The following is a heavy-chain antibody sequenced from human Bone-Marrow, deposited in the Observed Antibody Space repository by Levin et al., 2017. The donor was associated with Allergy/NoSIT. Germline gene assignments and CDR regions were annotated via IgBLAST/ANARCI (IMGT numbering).Heavy chain of an antibody. Sequence: SGPTLVKPTQTLTLTCTFSGFSVSTNGVAVGWIRQPPGKVLEWLALIYWDDDKRFRPSLKSRLTITKDTSKNQVVLTMTNMDPVDTATYYCALCSGTKFPFWGPGTLVTVSS. CDR3: ALCSGTKFPF. V-gene: IGHV2-5*02. J-gene: IGHJ4*02. CDR1: GFSVSTNGVA. CDR2: IYWDDDK. D-gene: IGHD3-10*02.